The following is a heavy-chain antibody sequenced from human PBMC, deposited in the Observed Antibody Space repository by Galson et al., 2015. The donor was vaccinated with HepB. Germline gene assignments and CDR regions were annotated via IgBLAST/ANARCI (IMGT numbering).Heavy chain of an antibody. J-gene: IGHJ1*01. D-gene: IGHD3-3*01. CDR2: IYYSGST. CDR3: ARSITIFGVVMN. V-gene: IGHV4-59*01. CDR1: GASINSYY. Sequence: ETLSLTCNVSGASINSYYWNWIRQSPGKGLEWIGYIYYSGSTNYNPSLKSRLTIPVDMSKNQFFLNLSSVTAADTAVYYCARSITIFGVVMNWGQGTLVTVSS.